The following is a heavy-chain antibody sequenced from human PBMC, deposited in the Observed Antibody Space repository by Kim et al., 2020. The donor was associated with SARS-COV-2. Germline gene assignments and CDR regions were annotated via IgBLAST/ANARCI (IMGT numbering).Heavy chain of an antibody. Sequence: GGSLRLSCAASGFTFSSYGMHWVRQAPGKGLEWVAVISYDGSNKYYADSVKGRFTISRDNSKNTLYLQMNSLRAEDTAVYYCAKGSRGYSGYDYYYYYCMDVWGQGTTVTVSS. CDR1: GFTFSSYG. CDR3: AKGSRGYSGYDYYYYYCMDV. CDR2: ISYDGSNK. J-gene: IGHJ6*02. D-gene: IGHD5-12*01. V-gene: IGHV3-30*18.